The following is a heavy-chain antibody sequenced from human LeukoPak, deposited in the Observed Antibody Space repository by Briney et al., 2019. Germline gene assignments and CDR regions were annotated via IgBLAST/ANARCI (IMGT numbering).Heavy chain of an antibody. CDR2: ISYDGSNK. V-gene: IGHV3-30-3*01. D-gene: IGHD6-19*01. CDR3: ARDSSGWWLSGDYFDY. Sequence: GGSLRLSCAASGFTFSSYAMHWVRQAPGKGLEWVAVISYDGSNKYYADSVKGRFTISRDNSKNTLYLQMNSLRAENTAVYYCARDSSGWWLSGDYFDYWGQGTLVTVSS. CDR1: GFTFSSYA. J-gene: IGHJ4*02.